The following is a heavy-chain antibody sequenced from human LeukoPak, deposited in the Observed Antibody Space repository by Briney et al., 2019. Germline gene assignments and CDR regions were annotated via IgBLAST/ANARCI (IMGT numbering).Heavy chain of an antibody. D-gene: IGHD5-12*01. CDR3: AREYSGYFHYYYGMDV. CDR1: GYTFTSYD. Sequence: ASVKVSCKASGYTFTSYDINWVRQATGQGLEWIGWMNPNSGNTGYAQKFQGRVTMTRNTSISTAYMELSSLRSEDTGVYYCAREYSGYFHYYYGMDVWGQGTTVTGSS. V-gene: IGHV1-8*01. J-gene: IGHJ6*02. CDR2: MNPNSGNT.